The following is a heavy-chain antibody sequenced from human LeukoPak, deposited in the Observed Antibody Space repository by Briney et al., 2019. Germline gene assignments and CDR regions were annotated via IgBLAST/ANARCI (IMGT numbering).Heavy chain of an antibody. J-gene: IGHJ3*02. V-gene: IGHV4-61*02. D-gene: IGHD6-13*01. CDR1: GDSVSSPGNF. CDR3: ARDVAGYSRSFDI. CDR2: IYTSGTYISGST. Sequence: SSQTLSLTCTVSGDSVSSPGNFWTWVRQPAGKGLEWIGRIYTSGTYISGSTDYNPSLESRVTISVDTSKNQFSLRLSSVTATDTAMYYCARDVAGYSRSFDIWGQGTMVTVSS.